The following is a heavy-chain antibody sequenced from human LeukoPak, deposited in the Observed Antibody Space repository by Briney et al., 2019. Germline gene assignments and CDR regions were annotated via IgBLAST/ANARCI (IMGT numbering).Heavy chain of an antibody. CDR2: IYYSGST. J-gene: IGHJ5*02. CDR1: GVSISSYF. Sequence: SETLSLTCTVSGVSISSYFWSWIRQPPGKGLEWIGYIYYSGSTNYNPSLKSRVTISVDTSKNQFSLKLNSVTAADTAVYYCARHYGPWGQGTLVTVSS. V-gene: IGHV4-59*08. CDR3: ARHYGP. D-gene: IGHD3-10*01.